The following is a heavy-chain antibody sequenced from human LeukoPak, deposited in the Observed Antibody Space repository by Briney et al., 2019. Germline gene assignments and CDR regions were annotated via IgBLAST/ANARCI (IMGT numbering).Heavy chain of an antibody. CDR3: ARHTEVPFDT. Sequence: GESLKISCKTAGYNFTNYWIGWVRQMPGKGLDFMGIIWPDDFDTRYSPSFQGRVTISVDKSVSTAYVEWESLKASDTALYYCARHTEVPFDTWGQGTLVIVSS. CDR1: GYNFTNYW. D-gene: IGHD4-11*01. V-gene: IGHV5-51*01. J-gene: IGHJ4*02. CDR2: IWPDDFDT.